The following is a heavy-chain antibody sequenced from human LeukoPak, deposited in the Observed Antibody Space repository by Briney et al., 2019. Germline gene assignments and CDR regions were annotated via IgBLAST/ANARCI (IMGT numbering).Heavy chain of an antibody. CDR1: GGTFSSYA. CDR2: IIPIFGTA. Sequence: SVKVSCKASGGTFSSYAISWVRQAPGQGLEWMGGIIPIFGTANYAQKFQGRVTITADESTSTAYMELSSLRSEDTAVYYCVAEAAAAGGHWFDPWGQGTLVTVSS. CDR3: VAEAAAAGGHWFDP. V-gene: IGHV1-69*13. J-gene: IGHJ5*02. D-gene: IGHD6-13*01.